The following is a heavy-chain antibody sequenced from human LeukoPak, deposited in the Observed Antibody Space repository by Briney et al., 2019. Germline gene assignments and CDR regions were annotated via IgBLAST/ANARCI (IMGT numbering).Heavy chain of an antibody. V-gene: IGHV5-51*01. CDR1: GSRFTSYW. J-gene: IGHJ5*02. Sequence: GESLQISCKGSGSRFTSYWIGWVRQMPGKGLEWVGIIYPGDSDTRYSPSFQGQVTISADKSISTAYLQWSSLKASDTAMYYCARTGDSSSWYAGFDHWGQGTLVTVSS. D-gene: IGHD6-13*01. CDR2: IYPGDSDT. CDR3: ARTGDSSSWYAGFDH.